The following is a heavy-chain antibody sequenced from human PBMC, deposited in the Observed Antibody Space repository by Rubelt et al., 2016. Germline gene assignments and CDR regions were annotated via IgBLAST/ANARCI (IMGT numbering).Heavy chain of an antibody. V-gene: IGHV4-59*01. CDR1: GGSISSYY. CDR2: IYYSGST. J-gene: IGHJ6*02. Sequence: QVQLQESGPGLVKPSETLSLTCTVSGGSISSYYWSWIRQPPGKGLEWIGYIYYSGSTNYNPSLKSLITRSVDTSKNQFSLKLSSVTAAETAVYFWARGMYYYDSSGDTYYYYGMDVWGQGTTVTVSS. CDR3: ARGMYYYDSSGDTYYYYGMDV. D-gene: IGHD3-22*01.